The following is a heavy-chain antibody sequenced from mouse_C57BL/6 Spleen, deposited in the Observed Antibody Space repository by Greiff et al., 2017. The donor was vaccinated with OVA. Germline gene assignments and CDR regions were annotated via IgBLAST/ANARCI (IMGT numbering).Heavy chain of an antibody. D-gene: IGHD2-5*01. V-gene: IGHV5-4*01. CDR2: ISDGGSYT. CDR3: ARDDVGYSNWGYFDV. J-gene: IGHJ1*03. CDR1: GFTFSSYA. Sequence: EVKVVESGGGLVKPGGSLKLSCAASGFTFSSYAMSWVRQTPEKRLEWVATISDGGSYTYYPDNVKGRFTISRDNAKNNLYLQMSHLKSEDTAMYYCARDDVGYSNWGYFDVWGTGTTVTVSS.